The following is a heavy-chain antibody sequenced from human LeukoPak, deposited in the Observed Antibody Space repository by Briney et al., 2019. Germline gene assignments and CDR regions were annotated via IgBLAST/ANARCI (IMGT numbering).Heavy chain of an antibody. CDR3: ARIIVATGAFDI. V-gene: IGHV1-18*01. Sequence: KVSCXXSGYTFTSYGISWVRQAPGQGLEWMGWISAYNGNTNYAQKLQGRVTMTTDTSTSTAYMELRSLRSDDTAVYYCARIIVATGAFDIWGQGTMVTVSS. CDR2: ISAYNGNT. J-gene: IGHJ3*02. D-gene: IGHD5-12*01. CDR1: GYTFTSYG.